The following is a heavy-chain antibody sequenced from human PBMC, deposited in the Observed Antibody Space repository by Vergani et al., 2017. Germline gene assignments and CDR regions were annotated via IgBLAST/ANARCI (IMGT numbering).Heavy chain of an antibody. Sequence: QVQLQESGPGLVKPSGTLSLTCAVSGGSISSSNWWSWVRQPPGKGLEWIGEIYHSGSTNYNPSLKSRVPISLDKSKNQFSLKLSSVTAADTAVYYCARRGVVPAAIPAFDYWGQGTLVTVSS. CDR1: GGSISSSNW. D-gene: IGHD2-2*01. V-gene: IGHV4-4*02. CDR3: ARRGVVPAAIPAFDY. J-gene: IGHJ4*02. CDR2: IYHSGST.